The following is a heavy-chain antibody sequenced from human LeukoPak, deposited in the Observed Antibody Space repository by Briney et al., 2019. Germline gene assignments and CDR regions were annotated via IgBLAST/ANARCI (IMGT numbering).Heavy chain of an antibody. J-gene: IGHJ4*02. CDR2: ISYDGSNK. D-gene: IGHD3-16*02. CDR3: AKDLLYSDVWGSYRPNPLDY. CDR1: GFTFSSYG. Sequence: WGSLRLSCAASGFTFSSYGMHWVRQAPGKGLEWVAVISYDGSNKYYADSVKGRFTISRDNSKNTLYLQMNSLGAEDTAVYYCAKDLLYSDVWGSYRPNPLDYWGQGTLVTVSS. V-gene: IGHV3-30*18.